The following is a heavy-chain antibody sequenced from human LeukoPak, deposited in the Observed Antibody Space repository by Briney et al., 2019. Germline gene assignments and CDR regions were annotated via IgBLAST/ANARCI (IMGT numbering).Heavy chain of an antibody. Sequence: SETLSLTCTVSGGSISSSSYYWGWIRQPPGKGLEWIGSIYYSGSTYYNPSLKIRVTISVDTSKNQCSLKLSSVTAADTAVYYCASMGFDYYDSSGSSDGFFDYWGQGTLVTVSS. D-gene: IGHD3-22*01. CDR2: IYYSGST. J-gene: IGHJ4*02. V-gene: IGHV4-39*01. CDR3: ASMGFDYYDSSGSSDGFFDY. CDR1: GGSISSSSYY.